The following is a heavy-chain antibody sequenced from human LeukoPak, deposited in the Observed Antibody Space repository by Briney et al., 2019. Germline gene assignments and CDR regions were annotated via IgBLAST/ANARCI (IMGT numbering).Heavy chain of an antibody. Sequence: ASVKVSCKASGYTFTNYGISWVRQAPGQGLEWMGWISAYNGNTNYAQKLQGRVTMTTDTSTTTAYMELRSLRSDDTAVYYCARDRLYNYGYYGMDVWGQGTTVTGAS. D-gene: IGHD5-18*01. CDR2: ISAYNGNT. CDR1: GYTFTNYG. CDR3: ARDRLYNYGYYGMDV. J-gene: IGHJ6*02. V-gene: IGHV1-18*01.